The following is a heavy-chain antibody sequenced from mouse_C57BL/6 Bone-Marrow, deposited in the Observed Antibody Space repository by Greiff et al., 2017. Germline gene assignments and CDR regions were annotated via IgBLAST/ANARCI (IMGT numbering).Heavy chain of an antibody. CDR2: FHPYNDDT. CDR3: ARGGGSSFLYFDV. D-gene: IGHD1-1*01. CDR1: GYTFTTYP. Sequence: QVQLQQSGAELVKPGASVKMSCKASGYTFTTYPIEWMKQNHGKSLEWIGNFHPYNDDTKYNEKFTGKVTLTVEKSSSTVYLELSRLTSDDAAVYYCARGGGSSFLYFDVWGTGTTVTVSS. J-gene: IGHJ1*03. V-gene: IGHV1-47*01.